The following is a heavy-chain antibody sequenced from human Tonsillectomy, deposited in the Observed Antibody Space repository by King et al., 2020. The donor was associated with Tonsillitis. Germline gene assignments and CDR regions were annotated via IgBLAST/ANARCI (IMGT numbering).Heavy chain of an antibody. D-gene: IGHD2-2*01. CDR2: ISYDGSNK. J-gene: IGHJ4*02. V-gene: IGHV3-30-3*01. Sequence: VQLVESGGGVVQPGRSLRLSCAASGFTFSSYAMHWVRQAPGKGLEWVAVISYDGSNKYYADSVKGRLTITRDNSKKTLYLQMNSLRAEDTAVYYCARDCSSTSCYYFDYWGQGTLVTVSS. CDR3: ARDCSSTSCYYFDY. CDR1: GFTFSSYA.